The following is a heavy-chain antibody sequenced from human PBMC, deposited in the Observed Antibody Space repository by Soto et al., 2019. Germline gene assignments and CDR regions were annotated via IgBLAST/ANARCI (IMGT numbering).Heavy chain of an antibody. CDR3: ARDSGGDYHNYYMDV. J-gene: IGHJ6*03. CDR1: GFTFSSYA. D-gene: IGHD4-17*01. V-gene: IGHV3-33*01. Sequence: QVQLVESGGGVVQPGRSLRLSCAASGFTFSSYAMHWVRQAPGKGLEWVTIIWYDGSNKNYADSVKGRFTISRDNSKNTVYLQMSSLRVDDTALYYCARDSGGDYHNYYMDVWGKGTTVTVSS. CDR2: IWYDGSNK.